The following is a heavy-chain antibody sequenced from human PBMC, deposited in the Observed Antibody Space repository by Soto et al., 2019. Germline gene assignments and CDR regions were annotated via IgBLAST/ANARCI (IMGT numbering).Heavy chain of an antibody. V-gene: IGHV3-30-3*01. CDR3: ARTLMDLFNAMDV. CDR1: GFTFSNSA. D-gene: IGHD2-21*01. CDR2: ISFDGSNE. Sequence: GGSLRLSCAASGFTFSNSAMHWVRQAPGKGLEWVAVISFDGSNEYYADSVKGRFTISRDNSKNTLYLQMISLRVEDTAVYYCARTLMDLFNAMDVWGQGTMVTVSS. J-gene: IGHJ6*02.